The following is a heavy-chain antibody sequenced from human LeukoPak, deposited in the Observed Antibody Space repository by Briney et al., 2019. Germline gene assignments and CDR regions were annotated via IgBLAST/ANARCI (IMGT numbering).Heavy chain of an antibody. J-gene: IGHJ6*02. V-gene: IGHV1-18*01. CDR1: GYTFTSYG. CDR2: ISAYNGNT. D-gene: IGHD1-26*01. CDR3: ASYIPVVGATGRDYYYYGMDV. Sequence: ASVKVSCKASGYTFTSYGISWVRQAPGQGLEWMGWISAYNGNTNYAQKLKGRVTMTTDTSTITAYMELRSLRSDDTAVYYCASYIPVVGATGRDYYYYGMDVWGQGTTVTVSS.